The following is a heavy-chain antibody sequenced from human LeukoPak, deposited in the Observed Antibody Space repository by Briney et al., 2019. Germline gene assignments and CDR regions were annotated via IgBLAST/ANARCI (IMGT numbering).Heavy chain of an antibody. CDR3: VIAARPLEYFQH. Sequence: ASVKVSCKVSGYTLTELSMHWVRQAPGKGLEWMGGFDPEDGETIYAQKFQGRVTMTEDTSTDTAYMELSSLRSEDTAVYYCVIAARPLEYFQHWGQGTLVTVSS. J-gene: IGHJ1*01. V-gene: IGHV1-24*01. D-gene: IGHD6-6*01. CDR2: FDPEDGET. CDR1: GYTLTELS.